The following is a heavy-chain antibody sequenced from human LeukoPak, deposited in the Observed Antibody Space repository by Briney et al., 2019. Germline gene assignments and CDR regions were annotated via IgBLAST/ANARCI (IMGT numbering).Heavy chain of an antibody. CDR2: INHSGST. J-gene: IGHJ3*02. D-gene: IGHD3-22*01. CDR1: GGSFSGYY. CDR3: ARVISSYDAFDI. V-gene: IGHV4-34*01. Sequence: PSETLSLTCAVYGGSFSGYYWSWIRQPPGKGLEWIGEINHSGSTNYNPSLKSRVTISVDTSKNQFSLKLSPVTAADTAVYYCARVISSYDAFDIWGQGTMVTVSS.